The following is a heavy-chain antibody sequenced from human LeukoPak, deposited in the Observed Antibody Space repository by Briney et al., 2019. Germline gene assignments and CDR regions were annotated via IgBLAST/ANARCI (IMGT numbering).Heavy chain of an antibody. J-gene: IGHJ3*02. V-gene: IGHV1-2*02. CDR2: INPKNNGA. CDR1: GYTFTAYY. CDR3: AVGFLEWHALDI. D-gene: IGHD3-3*01. Sequence: ASVKVSCKASGYTFTAYYMHSVRQAAGQRLEWMAWINPKNNGANYVQKFQGRGTMTRDTSISTAYLELTGLRSDDTAMYYCAVGFLEWHALDIWGQGTMVTVSS.